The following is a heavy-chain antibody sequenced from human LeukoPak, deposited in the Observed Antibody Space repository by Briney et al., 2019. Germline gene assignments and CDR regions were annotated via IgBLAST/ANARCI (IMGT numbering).Heavy chain of an antibody. Sequence: GGSLRLSCVASGFNFDDLAMHWFRQAPGKGLEWVSLISWNGGTIYYADSMKGRFTISRDNSKNSLYLQMNNLRAEDTAVYYCAKQGADSSTYYYIDVWGKGTTVTVSS. CDR2: ISWNGGTI. V-gene: IGHV3-43D*03. CDR3: AKQGADSSTYYYIDV. D-gene: IGHD2/OR15-2a*01. CDR1: GFNFDDLA. J-gene: IGHJ6*03.